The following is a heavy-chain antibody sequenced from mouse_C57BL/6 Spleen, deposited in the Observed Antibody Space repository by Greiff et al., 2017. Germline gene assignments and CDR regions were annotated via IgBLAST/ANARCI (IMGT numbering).Heavy chain of an antibody. V-gene: IGHV1-55*01. CDR3: ARGRQLRYEAMDY. Sequence: VQLQQPGAELVKPGASVKMSCKASGYTFTSYWITWVKQRPGQGLEWIGDIYPGSGSTNYNEKFKSKATLTVDTSSSTAYMQLSSLTSEDSAVYYCARGRQLRYEAMDYWGQGTSVTVSS. CDR2: IYPGSGST. J-gene: IGHJ4*01. CDR1: GYTFTSYW. D-gene: IGHD3-2*02.